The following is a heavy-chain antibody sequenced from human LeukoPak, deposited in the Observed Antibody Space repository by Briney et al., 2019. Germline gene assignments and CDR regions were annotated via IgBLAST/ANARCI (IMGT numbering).Heavy chain of an antibody. CDR1: GFTFSDYY. CDR3: ARDHRVMATHHIDY. CDR2: ISSSGSTI. V-gene: IGHV3-11*01. D-gene: IGHD5-24*01. J-gene: IGHJ4*02. Sequence: PGGSLRLSCAASGFTFSDYYMSWIRQAPGKGLEWVSYISSSGSTIYYADSVKGRFTISRDNAKNSLYLQMNSLRAEDTAVYYCARDHRVMATHHIDYWGQGTLVTVSS.